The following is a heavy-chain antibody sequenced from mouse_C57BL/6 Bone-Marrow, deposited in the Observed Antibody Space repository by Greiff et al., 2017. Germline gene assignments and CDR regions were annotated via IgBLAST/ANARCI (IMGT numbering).Heavy chain of an antibody. Sequence: QVQLQQSGPELVKPGASVKISCKASGYTFTDYYINWVKQRPGQGLEWIGWIFPGSGSTYYNEKFKGKATLTVDNSSSTAYMLLSSLTSEDSAVYVCARDTYGYFDVWGTGTTVTVSS. V-gene: IGHV1-75*01. J-gene: IGHJ1*03. CDR3: ARDTYGYFDV. CDR1: GYTFTDYY. CDR2: IFPGSGST.